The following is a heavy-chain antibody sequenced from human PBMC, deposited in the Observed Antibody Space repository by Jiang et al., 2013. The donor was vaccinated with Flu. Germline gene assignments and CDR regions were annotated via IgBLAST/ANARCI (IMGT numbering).Heavy chain of an antibody. Sequence: DYYMSWVRSGSREGAGTGFHTLVVVVVTIYYADSVKGRFIVSRDNAKNSLYLEMNSLRAEDTAVYYCARSPLAPTGAYDIWGQGTTGQRLF. V-gene: IGHV3-11*01. CDR1: DYY. J-gene: IGHJ3*02. D-gene: IGHD1-1*01. CDR2: LVVVVVTI. CDR3: ARSPLAPTGAYDI.